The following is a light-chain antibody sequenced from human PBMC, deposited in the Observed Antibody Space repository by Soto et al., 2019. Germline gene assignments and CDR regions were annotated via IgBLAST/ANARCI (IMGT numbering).Light chain of an antibody. CDR1: QSVSSY. J-gene: IGKJ1*01. CDR3: QQRSNWPWT. Sequence: EIVLTQSPATLSLSPGERATLSCRASQSVSSYLAWYQQKPAHAPRLLIYDASNRATGIPARFSGSGSGTDFMLTISSLEPEDFAVYYCQQRSNWPWTFGQGTKVETK. CDR2: DAS. V-gene: IGKV3-11*01.